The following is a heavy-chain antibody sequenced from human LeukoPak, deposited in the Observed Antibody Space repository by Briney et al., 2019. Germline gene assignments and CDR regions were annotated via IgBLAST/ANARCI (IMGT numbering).Heavy chain of an antibody. D-gene: IGHD3-22*01. CDR1: GFASSAYD. V-gene: IGHV3-64*01. CDR2: ISSNGGST. Sequence: GGSLRLSCAASGFASSAYDMNWVRQAPGKGLEYISGISSNGGSTYYANSVKGRFTISRDNSKNTLYLHMGSLRPEDMAVYYCAANSGYYYAWGQGALVAVSS. J-gene: IGHJ5*02. CDR3: AANSGYYYA.